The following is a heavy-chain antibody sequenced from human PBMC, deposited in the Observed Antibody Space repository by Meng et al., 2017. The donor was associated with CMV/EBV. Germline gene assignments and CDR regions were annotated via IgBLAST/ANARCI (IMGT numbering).Heavy chain of an antibody. Sequence: ESATGLVHPSQTLSLPCTCSGGYNSSGDYYWSWIRQPPGKGLEWIGYIYYSGSTYYHPSLKSRVTISVDTSKNQFSLKLSSVTAADTAVYYCARVMGPNRTPYYFDYWGQGTLVTVSS. J-gene: IGHJ4*02. CDR2: IYYSGST. CDR3: ARVMGPNRTPYYFDY. V-gene: IGHV4-30-4*08. D-gene: IGHD1-14*01. CDR1: GGYNSSGDYY.